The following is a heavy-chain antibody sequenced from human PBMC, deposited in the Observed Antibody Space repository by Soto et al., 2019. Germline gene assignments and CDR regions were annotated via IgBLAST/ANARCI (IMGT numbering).Heavy chain of an antibody. CDR3: ARARGPAIHGGMDV. V-gene: IGHV3-30*03. CDR1: GFTFSIYG. CDR2: ISYDGSNK. D-gene: IGHD3-10*01. Sequence: GPRRLSGAASGFTFSIYGMHWVRQAPGKGLEWVAAISYDGSNKYYADSVKGRFTISRDNSKNTLYVQMNSLRAEDTAVYYCARARGPAIHGGMDVWGQGTKVTVCS. J-gene: IGHJ6*02.